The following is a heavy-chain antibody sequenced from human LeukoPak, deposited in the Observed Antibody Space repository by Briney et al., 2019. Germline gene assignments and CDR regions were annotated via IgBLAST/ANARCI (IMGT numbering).Heavy chain of an antibody. CDR1: GFTFSSYS. Sequence: GGSLRLSCAASGFTFSSYSMNWVRQAPGKGLEWVSSISSSSSYIYYADSVKGRFTISRDNAKNSLYLQMNSLRAEDTAVYYCARDPVGCYYDSSGTPLPYWGQGTLVTVSS. CDR2: ISSSSSYI. V-gene: IGHV3-21*01. D-gene: IGHD3-22*01. CDR3: ARDPVGCYYDSSGTPLPY. J-gene: IGHJ4*02.